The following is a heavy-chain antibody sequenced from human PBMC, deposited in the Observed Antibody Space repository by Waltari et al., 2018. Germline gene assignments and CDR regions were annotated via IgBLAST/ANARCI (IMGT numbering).Heavy chain of an antibody. J-gene: IGHJ6*03. Sequence: EVQLVESGGGLVKPGGSLRLSCAASGFTFSSYSMNWVRQAPGEGLEWVSSISSSSSYIYYADSVKGRFTISRDNAKNSLYLQMNSLRAEDTAVYYCARAGIVVVPAAIHYYYYMDVWGKGTTVTISS. D-gene: IGHD2-2*02. V-gene: IGHV3-21*01. CDR1: GFTFSSYS. CDR2: ISSSSSYI. CDR3: ARAGIVVVPAAIHYYYYMDV.